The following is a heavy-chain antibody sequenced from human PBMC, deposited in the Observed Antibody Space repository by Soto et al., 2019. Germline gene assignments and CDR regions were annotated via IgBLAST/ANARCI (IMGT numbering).Heavy chain of an antibody. CDR3: AKDSKVGPATYYFDY. CDR2: IANDGRDK. V-gene: IGHV3-30*18. J-gene: IGHJ4*02. CDR1: GFTFNHYA. D-gene: IGHD2-15*01. Sequence: QVQLVESGGGVVQPGRSLRLSCAASGFTFNHYAIHWVRQAPGKGLEWVAVIANDGRDKRYADPVKGRFTVSRDSSKNTVDLQMSSLRTEDTAVYYCAKDSKVGPATYYFDYWGQGTLVTVSS.